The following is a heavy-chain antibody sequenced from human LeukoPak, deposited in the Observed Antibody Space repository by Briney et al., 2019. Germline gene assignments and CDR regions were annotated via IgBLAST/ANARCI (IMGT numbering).Heavy chain of an antibody. CDR2: IRSKANSYAT. V-gene: IGHV3-73*01. CDR3: TRRGSSGYLDY. J-gene: IGHJ4*02. CDR1: GFTFSGSA. D-gene: IGHD3-22*01. Sequence: GGSLRLSCAASGFTFSGSAMHWVRQASGKGLEWVGRIRSKANSYATAYAASVKGRFTISRDDSKNTAYLQMNSLKTEDTAVYYCTRRGSSGYLDYWGRGTLVTVSS.